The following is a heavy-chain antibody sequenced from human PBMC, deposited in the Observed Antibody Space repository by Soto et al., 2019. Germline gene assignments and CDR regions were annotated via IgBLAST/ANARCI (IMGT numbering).Heavy chain of an antibody. J-gene: IGHJ6*02. V-gene: IGHV3-48*03. CDR1: GFTFSSYE. Sequence: PGGSLRLSCAASGFTFSSYEMNWVRQAPGKGLEWVSYISSSGSTIYYADSVKGRFTISRDNAKNSLYLQMNSLRAEDTAVYYCARGQLRYFDWLSRTDYYYYGTDVWGQGTTVTVSS. D-gene: IGHD3-9*01. CDR2: ISSSGSTI. CDR3: ARGQLRYFDWLSRTDYYYYGTDV.